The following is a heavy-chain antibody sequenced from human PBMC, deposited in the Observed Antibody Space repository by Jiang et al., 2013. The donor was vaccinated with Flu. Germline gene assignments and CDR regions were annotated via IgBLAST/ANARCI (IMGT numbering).Heavy chain of an antibody. CDR1: GYTFTDYA. CDR2: INAGNGNT. V-gene: IGHV1-3*01. D-gene: IGHD1-14*01. J-gene: IGHJ3*02. CDR3: ARDLPSIRMGDALDI. Sequence: SGAEVKKPGASVKVSCKASGYTFTDYAIHWVRQAPGQRLEWMGWINAGNGNTEYSQKFQGRLTITRDTSASIAYMELSSLRSEDTAVYYCARDLPSIRMGDALDIWGQGTMVTVSS.